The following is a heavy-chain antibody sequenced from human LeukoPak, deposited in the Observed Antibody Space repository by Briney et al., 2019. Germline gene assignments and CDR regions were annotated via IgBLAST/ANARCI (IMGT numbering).Heavy chain of an antibody. CDR2: ISSSSSYI. J-gene: IGHJ4*02. D-gene: IGHD5-24*01. CDR3: AKSREGYEPDY. CDR1: GFTFSSYS. V-gene: IGHV3-21*04. Sequence: GGSLRLSCAASGFTFSSYSMNWVRQAPGKGLEWVSSISSSSSYIYYADSVKGRFTISRDNSKNTLYLQMNSLRAEDTAVYYCAKSREGYEPDYWGQGTLVTVSS.